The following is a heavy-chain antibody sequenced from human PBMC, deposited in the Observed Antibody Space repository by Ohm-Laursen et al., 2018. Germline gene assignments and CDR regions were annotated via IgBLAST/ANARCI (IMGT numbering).Heavy chain of an antibody. J-gene: IGHJ4*02. CDR3: ARDPPEDSSWYADY. CDR2: INEVSSHI. CDR1: GFTFSSFS. V-gene: IGHV3-21*01. D-gene: IGHD6-13*01. Sequence: SLRLSCTASGFTFSSFSMNWVRQAPGKGLEWISYINEVSSHIYDADSVKGRFTISRDNANNSVYLQMNSLRAEDTAVYYCARDPPEDSSWYADYWGQGTLVTVSP.